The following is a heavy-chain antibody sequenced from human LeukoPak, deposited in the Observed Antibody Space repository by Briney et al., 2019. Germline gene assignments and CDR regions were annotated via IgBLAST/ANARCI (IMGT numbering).Heavy chain of an antibody. D-gene: IGHD3-3*01. J-gene: IGHJ5*02. CDR1: GLTFSTYA. CDR3: VKSASSFGANWFDP. V-gene: IGHV3-64D*09. Sequence: GGSLRPSCSASGLTFSTYAMHWVRQAPGKGLEYVSAISSNGDSTYYADSVKGRFIISRDNSKNSLPLQMSSLRPEDTAVYYCVKSASSFGANWFDPWGQGTLVTVSS. CDR2: ISSNGDST.